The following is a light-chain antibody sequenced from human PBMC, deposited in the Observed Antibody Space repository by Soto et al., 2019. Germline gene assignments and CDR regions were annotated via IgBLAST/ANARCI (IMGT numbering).Light chain of an antibody. CDR2: DAS. J-gene: IGKJ5*01. Sequence: IELTRAPGTLSLSPGEGGTFSCRASQSVRSNLAWYQQKPGQAPRLLIYDASNRAPGIPARFSGSGSGTDFTLTISSLEPEDFAVYYCQHRTNWPPTFGQGTRLEIK. CDR3: QHRTNWPPT. V-gene: IGKV3-11*01. CDR1: QSVRSN.